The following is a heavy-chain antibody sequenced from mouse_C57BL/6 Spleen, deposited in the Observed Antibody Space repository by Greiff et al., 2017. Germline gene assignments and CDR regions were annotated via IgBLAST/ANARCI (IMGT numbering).Heavy chain of an antibody. CDR3: ASHYGSSYGCAY. V-gene: IGHV1-64*01. D-gene: IGHD1-1*01. Sequence: QVQLQQPGAELVKPGASVKLSCKASGYTFTSYWMHWVKQRPGQGLEWIGMIHPNSGSTNSNEKFKSKATLTVDKSSSTAYMQLSSLTSEDSAVYYCASHYGSSYGCAYWGQGTLVTVSA. CDR2: IHPNSGST. CDR1: GYTFTSYW. J-gene: IGHJ3*01.